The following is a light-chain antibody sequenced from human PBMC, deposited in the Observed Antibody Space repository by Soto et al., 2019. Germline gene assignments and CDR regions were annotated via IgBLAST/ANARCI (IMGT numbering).Light chain of an antibody. CDR1: SSDVGGYNY. V-gene: IGLV2-14*01. CDR2: DVS. Sequence: QSVLTQPDSVSGSPGQSITISCTGTSSDVGGYNYVSWYQQHPGKAPKLMIYDVSNRPSGVSNRFSGSKSGNTASLTISGLQAEDEADYYCTSYTSSSTLPYVFGTGTKVTVL. CDR3: TSYTSSSTLPYV. J-gene: IGLJ1*01.